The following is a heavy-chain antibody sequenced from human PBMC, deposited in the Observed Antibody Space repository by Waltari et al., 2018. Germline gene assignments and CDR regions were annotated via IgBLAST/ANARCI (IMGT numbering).Heavy chain of an antibody. CDR3: ARTRRGITMVQGGSRGMDV. CDR1: GYTFTSYY. V-gene: IGHV1-46*01. J-gene: IGHJ6*02. D-gene: IGHD3-10*01. Sequence: QVQLVQSGAEVKKPGASVKVSCKASGYTFTSYYMHWVRQAPGQGLEWMGKSNPSGGSTSYGQKFQGRVTMTRDTSTSTVYMELSSLRSEDTAVYYCARTRRGITMVQGGSRGMDVWGQGTTVTVSS. CDR2: SNPSGGST.